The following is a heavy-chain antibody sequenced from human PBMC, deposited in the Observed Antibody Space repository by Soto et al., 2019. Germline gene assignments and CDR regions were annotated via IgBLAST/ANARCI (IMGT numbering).Heavy chain of an antibody. CDR3: AKARVVGKNQHAFDI. J-gene: IGHJ3*02. CDR2: ISGSGGST. V-gene: IGHV3-23*01. D-gene: IGHD2-15*01. CDR1: GFNFSSYA. Sequence: PGGSLRLSCVASGFNFSSYAMSWVRQAPGKGLEWVSAISGSGGSTYYADSVKGRFTISRDNAKNTLYLQMNSLRAEDTAVYYCAKARVVGKNQHAFDIWGQGTMVTVSS.